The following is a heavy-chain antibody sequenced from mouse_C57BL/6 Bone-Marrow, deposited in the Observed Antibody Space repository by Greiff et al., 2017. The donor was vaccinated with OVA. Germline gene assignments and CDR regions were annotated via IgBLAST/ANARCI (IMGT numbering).Heavy chain of an antibody. D-gene: IGHD1-1*01. CDR1: GYTFTSYW. Sequence: EVKLVESGTVLARPGASVKMSCKTSGYTFTSYWMHWVKQRPGQGLEWIGAIYPGNSDTSYNQKFKGKAKLTAVTSASTAYMELSSLTNEDSAVYYCTRSKNYGRDFDYWGQGTTLTVSS. V-gene: IGHV1-5*01. CDR3: TRSKNYGRDFDY. CDR2: IYPGNSDT. J-gene: IGHJ2*01.